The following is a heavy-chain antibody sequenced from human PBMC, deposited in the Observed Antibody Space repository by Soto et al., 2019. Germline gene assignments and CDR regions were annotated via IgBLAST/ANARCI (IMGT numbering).Heavy chain of an antibody. V-gene: IGHV4-4*02. CDR2: MLHSGST. CDR3: AKENWANTDS. J-gene: IGHJ4*02. CDR1: GDSVISNWW. Sequence: SETLSLTCAVSGDSVISNWWWGWVRQSPGKGVEWIADMLHSGSTNYSPSLESRFTISRDNAKNSLFLQMNNLTVEDTDVYYCAKENWANTDSWGQGTLVTVSS. D-gene: IGHD7-27*01.